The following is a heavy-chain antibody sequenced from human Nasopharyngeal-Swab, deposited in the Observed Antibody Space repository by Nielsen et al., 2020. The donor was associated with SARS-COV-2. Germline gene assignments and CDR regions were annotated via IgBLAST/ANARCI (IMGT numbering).Heavy chain of an antibody. CDR2: IYYSGST. Sequence: SETLSLTCTVSGGSISSYYWSWIRQPPGKGLEWIGYIYYSGSTNYNPSPKSRVTISVDTSKNQFSLKLSSVTAADTAVYYCARDLVCSGGSCYSNGFDYWGQGTLVTVSS. CDR1: GGSISSYY. CDR3: ARDLVCSGGSCYSNGFDY. D-gene: IGHD2-15*01. V-gene: IGHV4-59*13. J-gene: IGHJ4*02.